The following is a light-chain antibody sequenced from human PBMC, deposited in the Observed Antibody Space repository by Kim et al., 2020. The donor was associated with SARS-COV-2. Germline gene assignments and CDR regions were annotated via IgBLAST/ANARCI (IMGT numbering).Light chain of an antibody. CDR2: GAS. Sequence: PGERATLSCRASQSVNSNHLAWYQQKPGQAPRLLIYGASSRATGVPDKFSGSGSGTDFTLTISRLEPEDFAVFYCQQYGSLPFTFGPGTKVDIK. J-gene: IGKJ3*01. CDR3: QQYGSLPFT. V-gene: IGKV3-20*01. CDR1: QSVNSNH.